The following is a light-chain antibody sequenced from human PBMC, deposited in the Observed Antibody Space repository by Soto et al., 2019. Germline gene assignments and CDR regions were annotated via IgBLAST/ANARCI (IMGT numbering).Light chain of an antibody. Sequence: EIVLTQSPGTPSLSPGERATLSCRASQSVNRSYLVWYQQRPGQAPRLLIYGPSSRATGIPDRFSGSGSGADFALTISRLEPEEFAVYYCWQVGSSPITFGQGTRLEIK. CDR1: QSVNRSY. CDR3: WQVGSSPIT. J-gene: IGKJ5*01. V-gene: IGKV3-20*01. CDR2: GPS.